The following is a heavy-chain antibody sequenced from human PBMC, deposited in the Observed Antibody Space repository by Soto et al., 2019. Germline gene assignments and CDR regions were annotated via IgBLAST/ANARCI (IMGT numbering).Heavy chain of an antibody. V-gene: IGHV3-23*01. Sequence: EVQLLESGGGLVQPGGSLRLSCAASGFTFSSYAVSWVRQAPGKGLEWVSAISVSGGSTYYADSVKGRFTISRDNSKNPLYLQMNSLRAEDTAVYYCAKESGYYDFESQGVFQHWGQGTLVTVSS. CDR3: AKESGYYDFESQGVFQH. D-gene: IGHD3-22*01. CDR1: GFTFSSYA. J-gene: IGHJ1*01. CDR2: ISVSGGST.